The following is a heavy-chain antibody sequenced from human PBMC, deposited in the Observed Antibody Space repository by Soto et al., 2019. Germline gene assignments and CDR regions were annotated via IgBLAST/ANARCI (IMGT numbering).Heavy chain of an antibody. CDR3: ASGVGELGYYYYGMDV. V-gene: IGHV4-34*01. CDR2: INHSGST. Sequence: QVQLQQWGAGLLKPSETLSLTCAVYGGSFSGYYWSWIRQPPGQGLEWIGEINHSGSTNYNPSLKSRVTISVDTSKNQFSLKLSSVTAADTAVYYCASGVGELGYYYYGMDVWGQGTTVTVSS. J-gene: IGHJ6*02. CDR1: GGSFSGYY. D-gene: IGHD3-10*01.